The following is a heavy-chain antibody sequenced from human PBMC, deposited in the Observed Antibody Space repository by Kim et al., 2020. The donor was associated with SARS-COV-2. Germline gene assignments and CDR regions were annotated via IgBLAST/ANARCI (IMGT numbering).Heavy chain of an antibody. V-gene: IGHV1-46*01. J-gene: IGHJ6*02. Sequence: ASVKVSCKASGYTFTSYYMHWVRQAPGQGLEWMGIINPSGGSTSYAQKFQGRVTMTRDTSTSTVYMELSSLRSEDTAVYYCARETMVRGVGRGDYYYGMDVWGQGTTVTVSS. D-gene: IGHD3-10*01. CDR3: ARETMVRGVGRGDYYYGMDV. CDR2: INPSGGST. CDR1: GYTFTSYY.